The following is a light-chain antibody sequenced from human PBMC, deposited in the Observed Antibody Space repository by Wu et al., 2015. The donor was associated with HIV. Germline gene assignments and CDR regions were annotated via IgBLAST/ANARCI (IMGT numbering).Light chain of an antibody. V-gene: IGKV3-20*01. CDR1: QSVGRD. J-gene: IGKJ1*01. Sequence: DIVLTQSPATLSLSPGERATLSCRASQSVGRDLGWYQQKPGQSPRLLIFDASNRATGIPARFSGSGFGTDFTLTISRLEPEDFAVYYCQQYGSSPHTFGQGTKVEIK. CDR2: DAS. CDR3: QQYGSSPHT.